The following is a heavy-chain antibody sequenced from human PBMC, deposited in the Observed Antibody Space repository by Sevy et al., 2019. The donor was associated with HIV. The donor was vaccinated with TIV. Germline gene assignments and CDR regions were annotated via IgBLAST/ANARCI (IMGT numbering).Heavy chain of an antibody. CDR2: LKGETDGGTT. Sequence: GGSLRLSCAASGFTVNNAWMNWVRQVPGKGLEWVGRLKGETDGGTTDYAAPVKGRFTIERDDSKNVVSLQMNRLKTEDTAVYYCTRERSEWRRFGSADWSFDLWGRGTLVTVSS. D-gene: IGHD5-12*01. CDR1: GFTVNNAW. J-gene: IGHJ2*01. CDR3: TRERSEWRRFGSADWSFDL. V-gene: IGHV3-15*07.